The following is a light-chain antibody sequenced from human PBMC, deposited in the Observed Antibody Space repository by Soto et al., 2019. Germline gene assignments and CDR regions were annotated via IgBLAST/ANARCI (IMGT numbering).Light chain of an antibody. CDR2: LTS. CDR3: QHSLYTPRT. J-gene: IGKJ1*01. V-gene: IGKV1-39*01. Sequence: DIQMTQSPSSLSASVGDRVTITCRASQNIYTYLHWYQQKPGKAPNLLISLTSNLQSGVPSRFSGSGSGTVFNLSIAILQPEDFATYYCQHSLYTPRTFGPGTKVEMK. CDR1: QNIYTY.